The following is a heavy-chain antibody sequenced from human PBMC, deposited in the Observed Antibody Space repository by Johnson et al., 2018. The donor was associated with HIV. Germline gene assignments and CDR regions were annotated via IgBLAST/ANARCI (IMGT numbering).Heavy chain of an antibody. J-gene: IGHJ3*02. CDR1: GFRFSDYY. D-gene: IGHD3-22*01. Sequence: QVQLVESGGGLVKPGGSLRLSCAASGFRFSDYYMSWIRQAPGKGLEWISYMSSSGSTIYHAESVKGRFTISRDNSKNTLYLQMNSLRAEDTAVYYCARVGGLYYYDSSGYRDDAFDIWGQGTMVTVSS. CDR2: MSSSGSTI. CDR3: ARVGGLYYYDSSGYRDDAFDI. V-gene: IGHV3-11*04.